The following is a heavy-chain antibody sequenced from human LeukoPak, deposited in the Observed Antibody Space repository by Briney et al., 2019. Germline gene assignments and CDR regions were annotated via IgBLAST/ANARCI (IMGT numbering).Heavy chain of an antibody. Sequence: GGSLRLSCTTSGFTFGVYAVTWVRQAPGKGLEWVCFMRSKAYGGATEYAASVKGRFTISRDDSKSIAHLQMNSLRTEDTAMYYRARIEVSGHGFDYWGQGTLVTVSP. D-gene: IGHD3-10*01. V-gene: IGHV3-49*04. CDR1: GFTFGVYA. CDR2: MRSKAYGGAT. CDR3: ARIEVSGHGFDY. J-gene: IGHJ4*02.